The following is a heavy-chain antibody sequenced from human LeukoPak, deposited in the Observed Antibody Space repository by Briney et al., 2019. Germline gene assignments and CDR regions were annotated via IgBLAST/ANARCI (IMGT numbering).Heavy chain of an antibody. Sequence: GGSLRLSCSASGFTFSSHAMHWVRQAPGKGLEYVSAISSNGGSTYYADSVKGRFTISRDNSKNTLYLQMSSLRAEDTAVYYCVKDVSDWGYDYVWGSYRIFFDYWGQGTLVTVSS. J-gene: IGHJ4*02. CDR2: ISSNGGST. CDR3: VKDVSDWGYDYVWGSYRIFFDY. CDR1: GFTFSSHA. D-gene: IGHD3-16*02. V-gene: IGHV3-64D*06.